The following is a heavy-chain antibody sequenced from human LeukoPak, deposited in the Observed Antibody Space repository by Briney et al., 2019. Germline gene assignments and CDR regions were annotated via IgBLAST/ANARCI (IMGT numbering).Heavy chain of an antibody. CDR2: IWYDGSNE. D-gene: IGHD6-19*01. CDR3: ARGLADAYYYYGMDV. J-gene: IGHJ6*02. V-gene: IGHV3-33*08. CDR1: GFTCSDYW. Sequence: GGSLRLSCAASGFTCSDYWMSWVRQAPGKGLEWVAVIWYDGSNEQYADSVKGRFTISRDNFKSTLFLQMNSLRTEDTAVYYCARGLADAYYYYGMDVWGQGTTVTVSS.